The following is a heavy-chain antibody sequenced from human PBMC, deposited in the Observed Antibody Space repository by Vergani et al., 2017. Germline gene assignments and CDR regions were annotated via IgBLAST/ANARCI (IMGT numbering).Heavy chain of an antibody. Sequence: EVQLVESGGGLVQPGGSLRLSCAASGSTFSSYAMNWVRQAPGKGLEWVSYISRSSSTIYYADSVKGRSTISRDNAKNSLHLQMNNLRAEDTAVYYCARQSRDVFCTNGVCPLGYWGQGALVTVSS. V-gene: IGHV3-48*01. CDR1: GSTFSSYA. D-gene: IGHD2-8*01. J-gene: IGHJ4*02. CDR3: ARQSRDVFCTNGVCPLGY. CDR2: ISRSSSTI.